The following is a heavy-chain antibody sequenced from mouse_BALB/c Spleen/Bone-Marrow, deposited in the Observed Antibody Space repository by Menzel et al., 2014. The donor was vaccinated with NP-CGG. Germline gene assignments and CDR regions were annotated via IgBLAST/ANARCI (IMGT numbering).Heavy chain of an antibody. CDR2: INPSNGGT. J-gene: IGHJ4*01. CDR1: GYTFTSYY. V-gene: IGHV1S81*02. CDR3: TRRGWLAMDY. D-gene: IGHD2-3*01. Sequence: VQLQQSGAELVKPGASVKLSCKASGYTFTSYYMYWVKQRPGQGLEWIGEINPSNGGTNFNEKFKSKATLTVDKSSSTAYMQLSSLTSEDSAVYYCTRRGWLAMDYWGQGTSVTVSS.